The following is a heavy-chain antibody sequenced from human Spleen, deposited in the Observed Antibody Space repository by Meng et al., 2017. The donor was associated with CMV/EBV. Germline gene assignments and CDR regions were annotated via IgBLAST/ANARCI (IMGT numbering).Heavy chain of an antibody. Sequence: GGSLRLSCEASGFTFSSYEMNWVRQAPGKGLEWVSYISSGRSGNTIHYADSVKGRLTISRDDSRNTLYLQMNSLRAEDTAVYYCAKYAGDSGHYYFDQWGQGTLVTVSS. CDR3: AKYAGDSGHYYFDQ. D-gene: IGHD2-21*02. V-gene: IGHV3-48*03. CDR2: ISSGRSGNTI. J-gene: IGHJ4*02. CDR1: GFTFSSYE.